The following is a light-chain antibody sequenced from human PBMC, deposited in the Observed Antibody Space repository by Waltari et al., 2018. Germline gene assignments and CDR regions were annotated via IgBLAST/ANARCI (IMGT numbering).Light chain of an antibody. CDR2: DAS. CDR3: QQRSSWPLA. Sequence: VLTQSPATLSLSPGERATLSCRASQSVSNDLAWYQQKPGQAPRLLIYDASNRATGIPARFSGSGSGTDFTLTISSLEPEDFAVYYCQQRSSWPLAFGQGTKLEIK. V-gene: IGKV3-11*01. J-gene: IGKJ2*01. CDR1: QSVSND.